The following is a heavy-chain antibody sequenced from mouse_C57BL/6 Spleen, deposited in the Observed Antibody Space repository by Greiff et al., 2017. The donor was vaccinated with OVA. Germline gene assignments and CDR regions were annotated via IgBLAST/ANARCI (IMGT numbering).Heavy chain of an antibody. J-gene: IGHJ2*01. D-gene: IGHD1-1*01. V-gene: IGHV1-42*01. Sequence: VQLQQSGPELVKPGASVKISCKASGYSFTGYYMNWVKQSPEKSLEWIGEINPSTGGTTYNQKFKAKATLTVYKSSSTAYMQLKSLTSEDSAVYYCAREGENYYGSSYFDYWGQGTTLTVSS. CDR1: GYSFTGYY. CDR2: INPSTGGT. CDR3: AREGENYYGSSYFDY.